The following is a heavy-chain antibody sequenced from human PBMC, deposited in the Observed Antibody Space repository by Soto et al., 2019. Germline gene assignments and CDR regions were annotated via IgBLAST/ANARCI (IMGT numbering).Heavy chain of an antibody. J-gene: IGHJ6*02. V-gene: IGHV3-49*03. CDR3: TRDEQDEPSYGDYGHYYYYGMDV. Sequence: GGSLRLSCTASGFTFGDYAMSWFRQAPGKGLEWVGFIRSKAYGGTTEYAASVKGRFTTSRDDSKSIAYLQMNSLKTEDTAVYYCTRDEQDEPSYGDYGHYYYYGMDVWGQGTTVTVSS. D-gene: IGHD4-17*01. CDR2: IRSKAYGGTT. CDR1: GFTFGDYA.